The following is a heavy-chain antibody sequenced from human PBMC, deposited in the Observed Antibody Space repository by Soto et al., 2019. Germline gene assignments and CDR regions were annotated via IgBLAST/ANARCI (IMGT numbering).Heavy chain of an antibody. Sequence: SETLSLTCAVYGGSFSGYYWTWIRQPPGTGLEWIGEINHSGSTNYNPSLKSRVTISVDTSKNQVSLKLTSVTAADTAVYYCARLGGYYQALDHWSQGTLVTVSS. J-gene: IGHJ4*02. CDR2: INHSGST. V-gene: IGHV4-34*01. CDR1: GGSFSGYY. CDR3: ARLGGYYQALDH. D-gene: IGHD3-3*01.